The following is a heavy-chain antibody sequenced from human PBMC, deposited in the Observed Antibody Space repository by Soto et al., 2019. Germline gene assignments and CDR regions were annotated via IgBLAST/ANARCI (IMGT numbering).Heavy chain of an antibody. D-gene: IGHD6-13*01. CDR3: ARDHGVSTWFVGIYYYFGVDV. CDR1: GFTLSSYN. Sequence: EVQLVESGGGLVQPGGSLRLSCAASGFTLSSYNMNWVRQAPGKGLEWVSYISGSSDTIYYADSVKGRFTISRDNAKNSLYLQMDSRRDEHTAVYYCARDHGVSTWFVGIYYYFGVDVWGPGTTVTVSS. V-gene: IGHV3-48*02. CDR2: ISGSSDTI. J-gene: IGHJ6*02.